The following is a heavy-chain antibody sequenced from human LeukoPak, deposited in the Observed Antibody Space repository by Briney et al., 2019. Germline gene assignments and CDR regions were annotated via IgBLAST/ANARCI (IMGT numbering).Heavy chain of an antibody. V-gene: IGHV1-2*02. Sequence: GASVKVSCKASGYTFTCYYMHWVRQAPGQGLEWMGWINPNSGGTNYAQKFQGRVTMTRDTSISTAYMELSRLRSDDTAVYYCATPAATISVFDYWGQGTLVTVSS. D-gene: IGHD5-24*01. CDR1: GYTFTCYY. J-gene: IGHJ4*02. CDR2: INPNSGGT. CDR3: ATPAATISVFDY.